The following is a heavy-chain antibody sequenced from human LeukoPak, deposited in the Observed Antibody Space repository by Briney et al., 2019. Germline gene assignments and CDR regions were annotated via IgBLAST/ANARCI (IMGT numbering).Heavy chain of an antibody. V-gene: IGHV3-7*04. CDR1: GFTFSSYW. J-gene: IGHJ4*02. CDR3: ARGGRPKWFGELLHFDY. D-gene: IGHD3-10*01. Sequence: PGGSLRLSCAASGFTFSSYWMSWVRQAPGKGLEWVANIKQDGSEKYYVDSVKGRFTISRDNAKNSLYLQMNSLRAEDTAVYYCARGGRPKWFGELLHFDYWGQGTLVTVSS. CDR2: IKQDGSEK.